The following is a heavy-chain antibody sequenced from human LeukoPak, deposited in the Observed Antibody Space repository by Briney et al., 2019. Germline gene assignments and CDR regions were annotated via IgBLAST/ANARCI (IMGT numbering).Heavy chain of an antibody. V-gene: IGHV4-59*02. CDR3: ARVDGSGYGGGYFDY. D-gene: IGHD3-22*01. CDR2: IYYTGST. CDR1: GGSVSDYY. J-gene: IGHJ4*02. Sequence: SETLSLTCTISGGSVSDYYWSWIRQSPGKGLEWIGYIYYTGSTTYNPSLKSRVTMSADTSKNQFSLKLSSVTAADTAVYYCARVDGSGYGGGYFDYWGQGTLVTVSS.